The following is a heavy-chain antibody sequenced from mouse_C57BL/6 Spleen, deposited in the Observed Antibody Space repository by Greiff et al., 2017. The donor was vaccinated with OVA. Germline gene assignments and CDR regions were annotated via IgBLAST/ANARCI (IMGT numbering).Heavy chain of an antibody. CDR1: GFTFSDYG. CDR3: ARPDDYDVWFAY. V-gene: IGHV5-17*01. D-gene: IGHD2-4*01. Sequence: EVKLEESGGGLVKPGGSLKLSCAASGFTFSDYGMHWVRQAPEKGLEWVAYISSGSSTIYYADTVKGRFTISRDNAKNTLFLQMTSLRSEDTAMYYCARPDDYDVWFAYWGQGTLVTVSA. J-gene: IGHJ3*01. CDR2: ISSGSSTI.